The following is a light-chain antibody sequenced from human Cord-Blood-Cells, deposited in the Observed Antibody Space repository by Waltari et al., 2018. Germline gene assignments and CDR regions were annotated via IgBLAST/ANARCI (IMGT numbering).Light chain of an antibody. CDR3: QQRSNWPPFT. CDR2: DAS. CDR1: QSVSSY. J-gene: IGKJ3*01. V-gene: IGKV3-11*01. Sequence: EIVLTQSPATLSLSPGERATLPCRASQSVSSYLAWYQQKPGQAPRLLIYDASNRATGIPARFSGSGSGTDFTLTISCLEPEDFAVYYCQQRSNWPPFTFGPGTKVDIK.